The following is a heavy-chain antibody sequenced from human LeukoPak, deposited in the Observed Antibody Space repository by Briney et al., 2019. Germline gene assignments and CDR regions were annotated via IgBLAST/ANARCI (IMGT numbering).Heavy chain of an antibody. CDR3: ARLRVTTDHAFDI. Sequence: SETLSLTCAVYGGSFSGYYWSWIRQPPGKGLEWIGEINHSGSTNYNPSLKSRVTISVDTSKNQFSLKLSSVTAADTAVYYCARLRVTTDHAFDIWGQGTMVTVSS. J-gene: IGHJ3*02. V-gene: IGHV4-34*01. D-gene: IGHD4-17*01. CDR1: GGSFSGYY. CDR2: INHSGST.